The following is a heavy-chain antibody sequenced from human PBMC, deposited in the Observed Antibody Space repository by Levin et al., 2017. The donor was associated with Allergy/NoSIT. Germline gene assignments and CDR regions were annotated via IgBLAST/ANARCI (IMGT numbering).Heavy chain of an antibody. V-gene: IGHV3-74*01. J-gene: IGHJ4*02. CDR2: INEDGSWT. Sequence: GGSLRLSCAASGFTVSSNWMHWVRQSPGEGLVWVSRINEDGSWTTYADSVKGRFTTSSDNAKNTLHLQMNSLRDEDTAVYYCARDLSGSRDYWGQGTLVNVSS. D-gene: IGHD2-15*01. CDR3: ARDLSGSRDY. CDR1: GFTVSSNW.